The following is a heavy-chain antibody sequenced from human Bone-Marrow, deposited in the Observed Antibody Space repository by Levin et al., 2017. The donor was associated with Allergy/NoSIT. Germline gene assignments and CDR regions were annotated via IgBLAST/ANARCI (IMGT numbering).Heavy chain of an antibody. CDR2: FDPEDGKT. CDR3: ATAPYGMNV. J-gene: IGHJ6*02. CDR1: GYTLMELS. V-gene: IGHV1-24*01. Sequence: GESLKISCKVSGYTLMELSMHWVRQAPGKGLEYMGGFDPEDGKTIYAQKLQGRVTMTEDISTNTAYMELSSLRSEDTAVYYCATAPYGMNVWGQGTTVTVSS.